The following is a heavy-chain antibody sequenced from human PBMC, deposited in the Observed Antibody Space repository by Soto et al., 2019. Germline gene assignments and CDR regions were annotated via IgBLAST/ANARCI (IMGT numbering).Heavy chain of an antibody. CDR1: GFTFSSYA. CDR3: VHGYYFDS. D-gene: IGHD5-12*01. Sequence: EVQLLESGGDLVQPGGSLRLSCAASGFTFSSYAMNWVRQAPGKGLEWVSGINDRGRSTYYADSVKGRFTISRDNSKNTLSLQMNSLRAEDTAIYYCVHGYYFDSWGQGTLVTVSS. J-gene: IGHJ4*02. V-gene: IGHV3-23*01. CDR2: INDRGRST.